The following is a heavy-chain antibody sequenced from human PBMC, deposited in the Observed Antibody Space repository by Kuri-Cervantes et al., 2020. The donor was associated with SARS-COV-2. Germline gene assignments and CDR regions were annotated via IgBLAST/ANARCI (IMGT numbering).Heavy chain of an antibody. CDR1: GFTFSSYA. V-gene: IGHV3-23*01. Sequence: GESLKISCAASGFTFSSYAMNWVRQAPGKGLEWVSSINNIGNTTYYADSVKGRFTISRDNSKNTLYLQMNSLRAEDTAVYYCASELLWYFDLWGRGTLVTVSS. CDR2: INNIGNTT. J-gene: IGHJ2*01. CDR3: ASELLWYFDL. D-gene: IGHD1-26*01.